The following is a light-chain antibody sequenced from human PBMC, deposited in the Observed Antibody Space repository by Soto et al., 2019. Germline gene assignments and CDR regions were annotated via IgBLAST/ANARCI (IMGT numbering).Light chain of an antibody. Sequence: DIVMTQSPDSLAVSLGERATINCKSSQSVLYSSNNKNYLAWYQQKPGQPPKLLIYWASTRESGVPDRFSGSGSGTDFTLTISSLQAEDVAVYYCQQYYILWTFGQGTKVEIK. V-gene: IGKV4-1*01. CDR2: WAS. CDR1: QSVLYSSNNKNY. CDR3: QQYYILWT. J-gene: IGKJ1*01.